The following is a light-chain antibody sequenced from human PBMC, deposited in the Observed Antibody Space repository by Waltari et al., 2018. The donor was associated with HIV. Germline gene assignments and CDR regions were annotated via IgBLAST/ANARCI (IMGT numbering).Light chain of an antibody. Sequence: QAVVTQEPSLTVSPGGTVTPTCGSSTGAVTSGHYPHWFQQKPGQAPRTLIYDTSNKHSWTPARFSGSLLGGKAALTLSGAQPEDEAEYYCLLSYSGARGVFGGGTKLTVL. CDR3: LLSYSGARGV. CDR1: TGAVTSGHY. V-gene: IGLV7-46*01. CDR2: DTS. J-gene: IGLJ3*02.